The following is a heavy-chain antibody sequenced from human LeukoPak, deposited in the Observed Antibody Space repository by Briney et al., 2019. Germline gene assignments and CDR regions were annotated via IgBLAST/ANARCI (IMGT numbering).Heavy chain of an antibody. CDR3: ARDLRYYDSSGYR. D-gene: IGHD3-22*01. CDR1: GYTFTSYG. J-gene: IGHJ5*02. CDR2: ISAYNGNT. V-gene: IGHV1-18*01. Sequence: GASVKVSCKASGYTFTSYGISWVRQAPGRGLEWMGWISAYNGNTNYAQKLQGRVTMTTDTSTSTACMELRSLRSDDTAVYYCARDLRYYDSSGYRWGQGTLVTVSS.